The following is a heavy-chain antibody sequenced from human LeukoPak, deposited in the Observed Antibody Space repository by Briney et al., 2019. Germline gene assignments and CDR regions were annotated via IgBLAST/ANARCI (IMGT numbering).Heavy chain of an antibody. CDR1: GFTFSSYS. V-gene: IGHV3-21*01. CDR2: ISSSSSYI. CDR3: ARTNTAPNFYYYYYYYMDV. J-gene: IGHJ6*03. Sequence: GGSLRLSCAASGFTFSSYSMNWVRQAPGKGLEWVSSISSSSSYIYYADSVKGRFTISRDNAKNSLYLQMNSLRAEDTAVYYCARTNTAPNFYYYYYYYMDVWGKGTTVTISS. D-gene: IGHD5-18*01.